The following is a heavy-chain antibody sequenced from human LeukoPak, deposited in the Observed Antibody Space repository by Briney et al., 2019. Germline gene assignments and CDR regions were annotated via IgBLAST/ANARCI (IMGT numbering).Heavy chain of an antibody. D-gene: IGHD1-26*01. J-gene: IGHJ4*02. Sequence: PGGSLRLSCAASGFTFSSYAMSWVRQAPRKGLEWVSTISDSGGSTFYADSVKGRFTISRDNSKNTLYLQMNSLRAEDTAVYYCAKSSGMGTTTDKFQDYWGQGTLVTVSS. CDR1: GFTFSSYA. CDR2: ISDSGGST. V-gene: IGHV3-23*01. CDR3: AKSSGMGTTTDKFQDY.